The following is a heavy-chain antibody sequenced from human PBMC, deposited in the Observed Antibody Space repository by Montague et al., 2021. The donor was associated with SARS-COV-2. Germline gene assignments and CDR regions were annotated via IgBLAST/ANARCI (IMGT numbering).Heavy chain of an antibody. Sequence: ETLSLTCTVAGGSISSYYWDWIRQSPGKGLEWIGYIYYSGSTXXXPSXKSRVTISVDTPKSQMSLRLNSVTAADTAVYYCAGDRGRFWHFDLWGRGTLVTVSS. J-gene: IGHJ2*01. CDR3: AGDRGRFWHFDL. CDR1: GGSISSYY. D-gene: IGHD5-12*01. V-gene: IGHV4-59*01. CDR2: IYYSGST.